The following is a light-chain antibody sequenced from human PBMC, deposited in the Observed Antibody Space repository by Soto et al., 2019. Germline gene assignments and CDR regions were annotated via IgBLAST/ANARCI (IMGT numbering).Light chain of an antibody. J-gene: IGKJ1*01. Sequence: EIVLTQSPGTLSLSPGERATLSCRASQSVSNNYLAWYQQKPGQAPWLLIYGASNRATGIPDRFSGSGSGTDFTLTISRLEPEDFAVYYCQQYGSSGTFSQGTKVDIK. V-gene: IGKV3-20*01. CDR3: QQYGSSGT. CDR2: GAS. CDR1: QSVSNNY.